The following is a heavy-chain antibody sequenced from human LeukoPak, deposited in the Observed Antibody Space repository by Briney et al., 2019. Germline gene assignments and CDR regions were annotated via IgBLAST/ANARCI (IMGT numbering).Heavy chain of an antibody. CDR3: ARAPHIAAAGTYYFDY. CDR2: MNPNSGNT. J-gene: IGHJ4*02. V-gene: IGHV1-8*01. D-gene: IGHD6-13*01. Sequence: ASVKVSCEASGYTFTSYDINWVRQATGQGLEWMGWMNPNSGNTGYAQKFQGRVTMTRNTSISTAYMELSSLRSEDTAVYYCARAPHIAAAGTYYFDYWGQGALVTVSS. CDR1: GYTFTSYD.